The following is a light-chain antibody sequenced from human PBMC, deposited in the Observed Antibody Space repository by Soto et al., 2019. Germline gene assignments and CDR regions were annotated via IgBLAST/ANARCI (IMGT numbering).Light chain of an antibody. CDR1: SSNIGAGYD. V-gene: IGLV1-40*01. CDR2: GNS. Sequence: QSVLTQPPSVSGAPGQRVTISCTGSSSNIGAGYDVHWYQQLPGTAPKLLIHGNSNRPSGVPDRFSGSKSGTSASLAITGLQAEDEADYYCQSYDSSRSGWKVFGGGTKLTVL. CDR3: QSYDSSRSGWKV. J-gene: IGLJ2*01.